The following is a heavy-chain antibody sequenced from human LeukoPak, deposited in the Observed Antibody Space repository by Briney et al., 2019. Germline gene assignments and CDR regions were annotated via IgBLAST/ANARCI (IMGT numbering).Heavy chain of an antibody. CDR3: ARHGFRAGGSWIFDF. Sequence: SETLSLTCSVSGGSIRSYYWNWIRQPPGKGLEWIGYIYYSGSANYNPSLKSRVTISLDTSKNQFSLKLSSVTAADTAVYYCARHGFRAGGSWIFDFWGQGTLVTVSS. D-gene: IGHD3-10*01. CDR2: IYYSGSA. CDR1: GGSIRSYY. V-gene: IGHV4-59*08. J-gene: IGHJ4*02.